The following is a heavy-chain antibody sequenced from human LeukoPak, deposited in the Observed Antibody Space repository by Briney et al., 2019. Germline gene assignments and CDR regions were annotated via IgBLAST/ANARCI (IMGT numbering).Heavy chain of an antibody. D-gene: IGHD1-26*01. CDR2: ISSSSSYI. Sequence: GGSLRLSCAASGFTFSSYSMNWVRQAPGKGLEWVSSISSSSSYIYYADSVKGRFTISRDNAKNSLYLEMNSLRAEDTAVYYCASDLGGVGATIGYWGQGTLVTVSS. V-gene: IGHV3-21*01. CDR1: GFTFSSYS. J-gene: IGHJ4*02. CDR3: ASDLGGVGATIGY.